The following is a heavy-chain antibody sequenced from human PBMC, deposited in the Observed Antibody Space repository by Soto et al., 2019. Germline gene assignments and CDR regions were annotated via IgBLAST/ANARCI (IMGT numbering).Heavy chain of an antibody. CDR1: GGSVSSGSYY. D-gene: IGHD1-26*01. CDR2: IYYSGST. J-gene: IGHJ6*02. V-gene: IGHV4-61*01. Sequence: QVQLQESGPGLVKPSETLSLTCTVSGGSVSSGSYYWSWIRQPPGKGLEWIGYIYYSGSTNYNPSLQSRVTISVDTSKNQFSLKLSSVTAADTAVYYCAREIVGATWSRTDYYYYYGMDVWGQGTTVTVSS. CDR3: AREIVGATWSRTDYYYYYGMDV.